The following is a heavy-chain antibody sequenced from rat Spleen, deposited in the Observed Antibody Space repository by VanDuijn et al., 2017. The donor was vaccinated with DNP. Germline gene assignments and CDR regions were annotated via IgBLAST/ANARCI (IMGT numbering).Heavy chain of an antibody. CDR2: ITAGGGST. Sequence: EVQLVESGGGLVQPGRSLKLSCAASGLTFNNYFMAWVRQAPTKGLEWVASITAGGGSTYYRASVKGRFTISRDNARSSLYLQMDSLRSEDTATYYCATSSYYGYDYGFAYWGQGTLVTVSS. J-gene: IGHJ3*01. D-gene: IGHD1-7*01. V-gene: IGHV5-25*01. CDR1: GLTFNNYF. CDR3: ATSSYYGYDYGFAY.